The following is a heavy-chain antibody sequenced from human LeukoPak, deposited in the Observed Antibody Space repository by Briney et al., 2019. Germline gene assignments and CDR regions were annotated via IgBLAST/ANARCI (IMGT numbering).Heavy chain of an antibody. CDR3: ARGVTGTFDY. D-gene: IGHD2-21*02. V-gene: IGHV3-7*04. Sequence: GGSLRLSCVGSGFTFSNHFMRWARQAPGKGLEWAATIKQDGSEAYYVDSVKGRFTMSRDNAKNSIYMQMNSLRVEDTAMYYCARGVTGTFDYWGQGTLVTVSS. CDR1: GFTFSNHF. J-gene: IGHJ4*02. CDR2: IKQDGSEA.